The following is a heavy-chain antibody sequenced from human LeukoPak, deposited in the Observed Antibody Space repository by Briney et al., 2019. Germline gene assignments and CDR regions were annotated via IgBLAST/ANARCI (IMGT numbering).Heavy chain of an antibody. J-gene: IGHJ5*02. V-gene: IGHV4-59*01. D-gene: IGHD3-22*01. CDR1: GGSFSSYY. Sequence: SETLSLTCTVSGGSFSSYYWSWIRQPPGKGLEWIGYISYSGSTNYNPSLKSRVTISVDTSKNQFSLRLSSVIAADTAVYYCARDHFDCRGYYYGGFDPWGQGTLVTVSS. CDR3: ARDHFDCRGYYYGGFDP. CDR2: ISYSGST.